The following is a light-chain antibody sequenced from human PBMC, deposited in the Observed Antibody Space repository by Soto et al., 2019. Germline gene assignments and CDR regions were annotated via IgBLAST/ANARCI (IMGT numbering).Light chain of an antibody. CDR3: QQRSNWPEWT. CDR1: QSVSSY. V-gene: IGKV3-11*01. CDR2: DAS. J-gene: IGKJ1*01. Sequence: EIVLTQSPATLSLSPGERATLSCRASQSVSSYLAWYQQKPGQAPRLLIYDASNRATGIPARFSGSGSGTDCTLTISSLEPEDFAVYYCQQRSNWPEWTFGQGTKVEIK.